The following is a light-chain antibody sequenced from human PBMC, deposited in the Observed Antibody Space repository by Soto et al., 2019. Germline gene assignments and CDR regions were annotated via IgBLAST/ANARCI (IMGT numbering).Light chain of an antibody. CDR2: EVS. CDR3: SSFTRSNTWV. CDR1: SSDVGGYNS. V-gene: IGLV2-14*01. J-gene: IGLJ3*02. Sequence: QSVLTQPASVSGSPGQSITISCTGTSSDVGGYNSVCWHQHHPGKAPKLMIYEVSNRPSGVSDRFSASKSGNTASLTISGLLADDEADYYCSSFTRSNTWVFGGGTKVTVL.